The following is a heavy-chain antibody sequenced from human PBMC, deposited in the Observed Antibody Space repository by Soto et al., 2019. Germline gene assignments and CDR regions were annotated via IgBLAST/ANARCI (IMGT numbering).Heavy chain of an antibody. CDR3: ARVSSWSCFEY. Sequence: QVQLVQSGAEVKKPGASVKVSCKASGYTFTSYYMHWVRQAPGQGLEWMGIINPSGGSTSYAQKFQVIVTMTRDTSTSTVYMELSSLRSEDTAVYYCARVSSWSCFEYWGQGTLVTVSS. CDR2: INPSGGST. D-gene: IGHD6-13*01. CDR1: GYTFTSYY. J-gene: IGHJ4*02. V-gene: IGHV1-46*01.